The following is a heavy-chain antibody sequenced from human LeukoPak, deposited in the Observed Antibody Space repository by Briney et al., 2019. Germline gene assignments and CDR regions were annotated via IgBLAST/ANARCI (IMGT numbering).Heavy chain of an antibody. CDR1: GGSISSYY. J-gene: IGHJ4*02. CDR3: AREDIVAAIDY. D-gene: IGHD5-12*01. V-gene: IGHV4-4*07. Sequence: PSETLSLTCTASGGSISSYYWSWIRQPAGKGLEWIGRIYNSGSTNYNPSLKSRVTMSVDTSKNQFSLKLRSVSAADTAVYYCAREDIVAAIDYWGQGTLVTVSS. CDR2: IYNSGST.